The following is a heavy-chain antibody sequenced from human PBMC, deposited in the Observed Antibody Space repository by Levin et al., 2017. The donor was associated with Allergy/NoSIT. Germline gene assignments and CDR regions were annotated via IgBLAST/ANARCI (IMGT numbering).Heavy chain of an antibody. D-gene: IGHD1-20*01. V-gene: IGHV3-21*01. J-gene: IGHJ4*02. CDR2: ISSSSSYI. CDR3: ASWGITGTTTGY. CDR1: GFTFSSYS. Sequence: GGSLRLSCAASGFTFSSYSMNWVRQAPGKGLEWVSSISSSSSYIYYADSVKGRFTISRDNAKNSLYLQMNSLRAEDTAVYYCASWGITGTTTGYWGQGTLVTVSS.